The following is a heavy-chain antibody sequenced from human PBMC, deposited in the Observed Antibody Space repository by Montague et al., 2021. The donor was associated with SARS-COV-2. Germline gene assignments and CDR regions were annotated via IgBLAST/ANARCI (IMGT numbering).Heavy chain of an antibody. V-gene: IGHV4-59*01. CDR3: ARDFRLQLWQTNYYFGL. D-gene: IGHD5-18*01. CDR2: IYDTGNT. CDR1: GGSISGYY. J-gene: IGHJ2*01. Sequence: SETLSLTCTVSGGSISGYYWSWIRQPPGKGPEWIGNIYDTGNTNYNPSLKSRVTISEDTSKNQFSLRLTSVTVADTAVYYCARDFRLQLWQTNYYFGLWGRGTLVSVSS.